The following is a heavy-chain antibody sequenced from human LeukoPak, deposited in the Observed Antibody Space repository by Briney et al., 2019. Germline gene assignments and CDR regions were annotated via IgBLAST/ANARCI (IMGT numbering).Heavy chain of an antibody. V-gene: IGHV4-39*01. D-gene: IGHD5-18*01. CDR1: GGSISSSSYY. CDR3: ARRGYHHFDY. J-gene: IGHJ4*02. CDR2: IYYSGST. Sequence: PSETLSLTCTVSGGSISSSSYYWGWIRQPPGKWLEWIGSIYYSGSTYYNPSLKSRVTISVDTSKNQFSLKLSSVTAADTAVYYCARRGYHHFDYWGQGTLVTVSS.